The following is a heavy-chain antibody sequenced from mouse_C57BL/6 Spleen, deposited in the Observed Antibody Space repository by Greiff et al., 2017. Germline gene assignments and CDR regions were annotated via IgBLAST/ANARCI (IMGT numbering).Heavy chain of an antibody. Sequence: EVQLQQSGPELVKPGASVKIPCKASGYTFTDYNMDWVKQSHGKSLEWIGDINPNNGGTIYNQKFKGKATLTVDKSSSTAYMELRSLTSEDTAVYYCARGGYGNYPYYFDYWGQGTTLTVSS. J-gene: IGHJ2*01. CDR1: GYTFTDYN. V-gene: IGHV1-18*01. D-gene: IGHD2-1*01. CDR2: INPNNGGT. CDR3: ARGGYGNYPYYFDY.